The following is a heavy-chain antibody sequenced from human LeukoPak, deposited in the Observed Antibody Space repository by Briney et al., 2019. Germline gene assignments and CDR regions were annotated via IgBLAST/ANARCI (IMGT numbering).Heavy chain of an antibody. CDR1: GFTFSSYA. V-gene: IGHV3-30-3*01. J-gene: IGHJ5*02. D-gene: IGHD6-13*01. Sequence: PGGSLRLSCAASGFTFSSYAMHWVRQAPGKGLEWVAVISYDGSNKYYADSVKGRFTISRDNSKNTLYLQMNSLRAEDTAVYYCAKVGGSSSWSWFDPWGQGTLVTVSS. CDR3: AKVGGSSSWSWFDP. CDR2: ISYDGSNK.